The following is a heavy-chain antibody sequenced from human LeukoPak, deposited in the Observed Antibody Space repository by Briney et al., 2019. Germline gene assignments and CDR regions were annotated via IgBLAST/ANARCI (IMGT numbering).Heavy chain of an antibody. J-gene: IGHJ6*02. Sequence: GGSLRLSCSASGFTFRSYTMHWVRQAPGKGLEYVSALSSNGGRTYYADSVKGRCIISRDNSKNTLYLQMSSLRAEDTAVYYCVKAELELWGLDVWGQGTTVTVSS. V-gene: IGHV3-64D*09. CDR3: VKAELELWGLDV. D-gene: IGHD1-26*01. CDR1: GFTFRSYT. CDR2: LSSNGGRT.